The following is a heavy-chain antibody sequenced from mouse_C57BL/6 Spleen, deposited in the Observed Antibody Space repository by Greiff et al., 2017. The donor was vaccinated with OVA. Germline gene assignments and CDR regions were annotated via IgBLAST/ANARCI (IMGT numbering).Heavy chain of an antibody. J-gene: IGHJ2*01. D-gene: IGHD2-4*01. CDR1: GYTFTDYE. CDR2: IDPETGGT. V-gene: IGHV1-15*01. CDR3: TRGNDSLDY. Sequence: VQLQQSGAELVRPGASVTLSCKASGYTFTDYEMHWVKQTPVHGLEWIGAIDPETGGTAYNQKFKGKAILTADKSSSTAYMELRSLTSEDSAVYYCTRGNDSLDYWGQGTTLTVSS.